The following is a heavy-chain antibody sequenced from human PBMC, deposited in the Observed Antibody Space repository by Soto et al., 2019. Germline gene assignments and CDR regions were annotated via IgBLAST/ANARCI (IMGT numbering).Heavy chain of an antibody. CDR3: TRKTPPTGMEV. J-gene: IGHJ6*02. CDR1: GFTLSSYD. Sequence: EVQLVESGGGLVQPGGSLRLSCAASGFTLSSYDIHWVRQATGEGLAWVSGIGSGGDTHYADSVKGRFIISREDGNSSLYLKMNNLRVGETAVYCCTRKTPPTGMEVWGQGATVTVSS. D-gene: IGHD2-15*01. V-gene: IGHV3-13*01. CDR2: IGSGGDT.